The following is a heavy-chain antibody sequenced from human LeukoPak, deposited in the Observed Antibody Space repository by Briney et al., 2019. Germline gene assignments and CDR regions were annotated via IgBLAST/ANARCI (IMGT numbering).Heavy chain of an antibody. CDR3: ARDLLGDYGTFDI. CDR2: VCSTGST. D-gene: IGHD4-17*01. CDR1: GGSITTHY. J-gene: IGHJ3*02. V-gene: IGHV4-4*07. Sequence: SETLSLTCTVSGGSITTHYWSWIRQPAGRELEWIGRVCSTGSTKYNPSLESRVTMSVDTSSNRFSLRLRSVTAADTAVYYCARDLLGDYGTFDIWGQGTMVTVSS.